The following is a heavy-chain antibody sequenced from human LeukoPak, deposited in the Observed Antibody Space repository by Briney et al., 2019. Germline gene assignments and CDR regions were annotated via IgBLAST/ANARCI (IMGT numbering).Heavy chain of an antibody. D-gene: IGHD3-10*01. J-gene: IGHJ3*02. V-gene: IGHV3-15*01. CDR3: ATDGNSGRDAFDI. Sequence: GGSLRLSCVGSGFTFSNAWMNWVRQAPGKGLEWVGRIKSILNGGTTDYAAPVKGRFTISRDDSKNTLSLQMNGLKTEDTALYYCATDGNSGRDAFDIWGQGTMVTVSS. CDR1: GFTFSNAW. CDR2: IKSILNGGTT.